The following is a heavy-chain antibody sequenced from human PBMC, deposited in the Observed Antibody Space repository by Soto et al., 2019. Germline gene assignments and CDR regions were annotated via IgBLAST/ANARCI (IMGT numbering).Heavy chain of an antibody. V-gene: IGHV4-61*01. Sequence: SETLSLTCTVSGGSVSSASYYWSWIRQPPGKGLEWIGYVYYTGSTNYNPSLKSRVTISVDTSKNQFSLKLTSVTAADTAMYYCARALEHLYFDYWGQRTLVTVSS. CDR3: ARALEHLYFDY. CDR2: VYYTGST. J-gene: IGHJ4*02. D-gene: IGHD3-3*01. CDR1: GGSVSSASYY.